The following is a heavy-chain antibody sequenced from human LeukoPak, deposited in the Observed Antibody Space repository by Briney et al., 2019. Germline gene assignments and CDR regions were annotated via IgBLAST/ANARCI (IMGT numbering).Heavy chain of an antibody. CDR3: AKEGGASRFDY. CDR1: GLSFSSYG. J-gene: IGHJ4*02. CDR2: INWNGGST. D-gene: IGHD5-12*01. V-gene: IGHV3-20*04. Sequence: GGSLRLSCAASGLSFSSYGMHWVRQAPGKGLEWVSGINWNGGSTGNADSVKGRFTISRDNAKNSLYLQMNSLRGEDTAVYYCAKEGGASRFDYWGQGTLVTVSS.